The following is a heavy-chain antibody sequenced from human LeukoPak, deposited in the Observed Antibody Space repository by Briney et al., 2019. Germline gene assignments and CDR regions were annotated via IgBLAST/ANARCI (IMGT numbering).Heavy chain of an antibody. Sequence: SETLSLTCTVSGGSISSGGYYWSWIRQHPGKGLEWIGYVYYSGSTYYNPSLKSRVTISVDTSKNQFSLKLSSVTAADTAVYYCARASASQAFDIWGQGTMVTVSS. CDR1: GGSISSGGYY. V-gene: IGHV4-31*03. CDR2: VYYSGST. J-gene: IGHJ3*02. CDR3: ARASASQAFDI.